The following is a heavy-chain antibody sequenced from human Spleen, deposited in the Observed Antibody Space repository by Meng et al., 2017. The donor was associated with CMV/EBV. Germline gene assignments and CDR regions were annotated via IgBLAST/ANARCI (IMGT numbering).Heavy chain of an antibody. CDR3: ARNFYDSSGYSL. CDR2: ISGSGGST. J-gene: IGHJ4*02. CDR1: GFTFSSYA. D-gene: IGHD3-22*01. Sequence: GESLKISCAASGFTFSSYAMHWVRQAPGKGLEWVSAISGSGGSTYYADSVKGRFTISRDNSKNTLYLQMNSLRAEDTAVYYCARNFYDSSGYSLWGQGTLVTVSS. V-gene: IGHV3-23*01.